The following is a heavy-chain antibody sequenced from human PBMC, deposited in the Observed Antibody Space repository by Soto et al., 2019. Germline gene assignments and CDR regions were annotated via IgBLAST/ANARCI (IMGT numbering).Heavy chain of an antibody. J-gene: IGHJ4*02. D-gene: IGHD4-17*01. Sequence: QVQLVQSGPEVRKPGASVRLSCATSGYNFNQYYIHWVRQAPGQGLEWVGIINRRAGTTEYAHKFRARVTVTGDTSTRTAYMELSSLRSEATAVYFCARGPDDSDVPRWDHWGQGTLMTVSS. CDR3: ARGPDDSDVPRWDH. V-gene: IGHV1-46*02. CDR1: GYNFNQYY. CDR2: INRRAGTT.